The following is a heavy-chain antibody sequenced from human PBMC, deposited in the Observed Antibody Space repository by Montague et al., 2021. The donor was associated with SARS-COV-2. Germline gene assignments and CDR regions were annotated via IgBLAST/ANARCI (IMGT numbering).Heavy chain of an antibody. V-gene: IGHV6-1*01. J-gene: IGHJ4*02. D-gene: IGHD2-2*01. CDR2: TYYRSKWYN. CDR1: GDSVSSNIAT. Sequence: CAISGDSVSSNIATWNWIRQSPSRGLEWLGRTYYRSKWYNDYVESVKSRITIDPDTSKHQFSLHLNSVTPEDTAVYCCARIPVGSKYYFDFWGQGTLVTVSS. CDR3: ARIPVGSKYYFDF.